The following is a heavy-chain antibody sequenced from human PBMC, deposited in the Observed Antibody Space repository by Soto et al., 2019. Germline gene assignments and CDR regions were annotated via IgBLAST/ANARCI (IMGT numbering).Heavy chain of an antibody. CDR2: ISSTSTYT. Sequence: EVQLVASGGGLVKPGGSLRLSCAAPGFTFSTYTMNWVRQAPGKGLEWVSSISSTSTYTYYADSLKGRFTISRDNAKNSLYLQMNSLRAEDTAVYYCARAEGGCSSTSCHSYGMDVWGQGTTVTVSS. V-gene: IGHV3-21*01. J-gene: IGHJ6*02. CDR1: GFTFSTYT. D-gene: IGHD2-2*01. CDR3: ARAEGGCSSTSCHSYGMDV.